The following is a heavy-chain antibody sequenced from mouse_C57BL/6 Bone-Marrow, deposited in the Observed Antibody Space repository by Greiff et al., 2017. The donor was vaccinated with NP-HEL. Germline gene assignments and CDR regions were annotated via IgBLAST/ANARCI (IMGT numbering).Heavy chain of an antibody. CDR2: ISNGGGST. V-gene: IGHV5-12*01. CDR1: GFTFSDYY. J-gene: IGHJ1*03. D-gene: IGHD1-1*01. CDR3: ARHRITTVVATTPYFDV. Sequence: EVHLVESGGGLVQPGGSLKLSCAASGFTFSDYYMYWVRQTPEKRLEWVAYISNGGGSTYYPDTVKGRFTISRDNAKNTLYLQMSRLKSEDTAMYYCARHRITTVVATTPYFDVWGTGTTVTVSS.